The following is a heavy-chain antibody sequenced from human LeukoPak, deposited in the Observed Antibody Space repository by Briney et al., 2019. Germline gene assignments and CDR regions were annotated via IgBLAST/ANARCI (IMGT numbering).Heavy chain of an antibody. CDR3: ARGDDSSGWYLYFDY. Sequence: SETLSLTCTVSGGSISSSSYYWGWIRQPPGKGLEWIGSIYYSGSTYYNPSLKSRVTISVDTSKNQFSLKLSSVTAADTAVYYCARGDDSSGWYLYFDYWGQGTLVTVSS. V-gene: IGHV4-39*07. CDR1: GGSISSSSYY. CDR2: IYYSGST. J-gene: IGHJ4*02. D-gene: IGHD6-19*01.